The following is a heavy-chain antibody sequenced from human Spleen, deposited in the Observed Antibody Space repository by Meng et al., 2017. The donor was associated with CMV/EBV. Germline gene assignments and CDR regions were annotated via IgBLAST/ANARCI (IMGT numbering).Heavy chain of an antibody. CDR2: ISSSSSTI. D-gene: IGHD3-3*01. CDR1: GFTFSSYS. Sequence: GGSLRLSCAASGFTFSSYSMNWVRQAPGKGLEWVSYISSSSSTIYYADSVKGRFTISRDNAKNSLYLQMNSLRAEDTAVYCCAREQTISTKYYYYGMDVWGQGTTVTVSS. J-gene: IGHJ6*02. V-gene: IGHV3-48*04. CDR3: AREQTISTKYYYYGMDV.